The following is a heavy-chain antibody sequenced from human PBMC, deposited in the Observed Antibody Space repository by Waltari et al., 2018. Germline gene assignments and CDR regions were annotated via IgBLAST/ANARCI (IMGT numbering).Heavy chain of an antibody. V-gene: IGHV1-69*04. CDR2: FNPILVIA. CDR1: GGTFSSYA. Sequence: QVQLVQSGAEVKKPGSSVKVSCKASGGTFSSYAISWVRQAPGQGLEWMGGFNPILVIANYAQKFQGRVTITADESTSTAYMELSSLRSEDTAVYYCAIGGVIGLFDYWGQGTLVTVSS. J-gene: IGHJ4*02. D-gene: IGHD3-16*02. CDR3: AIGGVIGLFDY.